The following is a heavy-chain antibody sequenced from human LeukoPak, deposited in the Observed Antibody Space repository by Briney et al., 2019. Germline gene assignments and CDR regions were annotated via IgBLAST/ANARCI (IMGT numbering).Heavy chain of an antibody. CDR1: GYTFISYR. CDR3: ARGRGANDY. J-gene: IGHJ4*02. CDR2: INPTGGST. V-gene: IGHV1-46*01. Sequence: ASVTVSCKASGYTFISYRLHWVRQAPGQGLEWMGIINPTGGSTSYAQKFQGRVTMTRDTSTSTVYMELSSLRSEDTAMYYCARGRGANDYWGQGTLVTVSS.